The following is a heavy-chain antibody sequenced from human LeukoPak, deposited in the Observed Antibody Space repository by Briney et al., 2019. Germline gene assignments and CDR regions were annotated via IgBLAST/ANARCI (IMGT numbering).Heavy chain of an antibody. D-gene: IGHD4-17*01. J-gene: IGHJ4*02. Sequence: SETLSLTCTDSGGSISSSGHYWGWIRQAPGKGLEWIGSVHYSGSTYYNPSLKSRITISVDTSKNQFSLKLSSVTAADTAVYYCARLFYGDYYFDYWGQGTLVTVSS. CDR2: VHYSGST. V-gene: IGHV4-39*01. CDR3: ARLFYGDYYFDY. CDR1: GGSISSSGHY.